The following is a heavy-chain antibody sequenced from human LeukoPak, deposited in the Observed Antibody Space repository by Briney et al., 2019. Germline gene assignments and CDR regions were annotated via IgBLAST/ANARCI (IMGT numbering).Heavy chain of an antibody. CDR1: GFTVSSYY. D-gene: IGHD5-18*01. CDR2: IYSGDIT. CDR3: ARGTAMVTGAFDY. V-gene: IGHV3-53*01. J-gene: IGHJ4*02. Sequence: PGGSLRLSCAASGFTVSSYYMTWVRQAPGKGLEWVSVIYSGDITYYADSVKGRFTISRDNSKNTLYLQMNSLRAEDTAVYYCARGTAMVTGAFDYWGQGTLVTVSS.